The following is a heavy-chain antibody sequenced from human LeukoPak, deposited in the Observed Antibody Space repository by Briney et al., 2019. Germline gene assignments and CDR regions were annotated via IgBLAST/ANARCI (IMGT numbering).Heavy chain of an antibody. J-gene: IGHJ4*02. D-gene: IGHD1-7*01. V-gene: IGHV4-34*01. CDR1: GGSFSGYY. CDR2: INHSGST. Sequence: SETLSLTCAVYGGSFSGYYWSWIRQPPGKGLEWIGEINHSGSTNYNPSLKSRVTISVDTSKNQFSLKLSSVTAADTAVYYCAGAGNWNYVGFDYWGQGTLVTVSS. CDR3: AGAGNWNYVGFDY.